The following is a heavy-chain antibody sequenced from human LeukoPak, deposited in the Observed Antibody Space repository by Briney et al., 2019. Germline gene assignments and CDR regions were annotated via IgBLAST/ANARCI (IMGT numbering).Heavy chain of an antibody. Sequence: PGGSLRLSCAASGFTFSSYSMNWVRQAPGKGLEWVSSISSSSSYIYYADSVKGRFTISRDNAKNSLYLQMNSLRAEDTAVYHCARTTVTVDSTFDYWGQGTLVTVSS. CDR1: GFTFSSYS. J-gene: IGHJ4*02. CDR2: ISSSSSYI. CDR3: ARTTVTVDSTFDY. V-gene: IGHV3-21*01. D-gene: IGHD4-17*01.